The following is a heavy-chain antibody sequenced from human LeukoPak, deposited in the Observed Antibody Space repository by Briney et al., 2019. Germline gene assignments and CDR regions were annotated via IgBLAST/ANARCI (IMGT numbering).Heavy chain of an antibody. D-gene: IGHD2/OR15-2a*01. Sequence: PGGSLRLSCAASGFTFSSYAMHWVRQAPGKGLEYVSAISSNGGSTYYANSVKGRFTISRDNSKNTLYLQMGSLRAADMAVYYCARDLNSSRWGRGTLVTVSS. J-gene: IGHJ4*02. CDR1: GFTFSSYA. CDR2: ISSNGGST. CDR3: ARDLNSSR. V-gene: IGHV3-64*01.